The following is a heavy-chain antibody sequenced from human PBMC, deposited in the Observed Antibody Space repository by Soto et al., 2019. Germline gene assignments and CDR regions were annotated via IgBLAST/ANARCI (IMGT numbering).Heavy chain of an antibody. CDR2: INGRSNYK. V-gene: IGHV3-21*02. J-gene: IGHJ4*02. CDR3: VREDGLVGSNSAFDY. D-gene: IGHD1-26*01. Sequence: EVQVVESGGGLVKPGGSLRLSCATSGFSFSTYHMNWVRQAPGKGLEWVSSINGRSNYKYYTDSLKGRFAISRDNPKNSLSLQMDSLRVEDTAVYYCVREDGLVGSNSAFDYWGQGTLVTVSS. CDR1: GFSFSTYH.